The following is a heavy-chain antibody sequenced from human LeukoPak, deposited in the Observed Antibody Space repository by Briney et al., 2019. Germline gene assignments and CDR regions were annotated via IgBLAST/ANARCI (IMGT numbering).Heavy chain of an antibody. J-gene: IGHJ4*02. CDR1: GFTLRNTW. V-gene: IGHV3-7*01. CDR3: ARDQSGNLDY. Sequence: GESLRLSCVASGFTLRNTWMAWVRQAPGKGLEWVANINQDASTKHYVDSVKGRFTISRDNAKNSLYLQMNSLRAEDTAVYYCARDQSGNLDYWGQGTLVTVSA. D-gene: IGHD1-26*01. CDR2: INQDASTK.